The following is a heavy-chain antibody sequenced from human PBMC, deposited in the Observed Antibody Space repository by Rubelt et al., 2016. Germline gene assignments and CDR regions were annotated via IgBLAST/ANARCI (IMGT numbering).Heavy chain of an antibody. Sequence: QVQLVQSGAEVKKPGASVKVSCKASGYTFTSYAMHWVRQAPGQRLEWMGWINAGNGHTKYSQKFQGRVTITRDPSAGTAYMGLSSLRSEDTAVYYCAREHPSLVGADAFDIWGQGTMVTVSS. D-gene: IGHD1-26*01. J-gene: IGHJ3*02. V-gene: IGHV1-3*01. CDR2: INAGNGHT. CDR1: GYTFTSYA. CDR3: AREHPSLVGADAFDI.